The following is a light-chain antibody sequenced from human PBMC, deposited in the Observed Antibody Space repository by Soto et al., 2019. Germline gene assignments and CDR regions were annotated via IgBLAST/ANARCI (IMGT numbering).Light chain of an antibody. CDR2: AAS. Sequence: ERVMTQSPATLSVSPGERVTLSCRASQSVSSNLAWYQQKPGQAPRLLIYAASTRATGVPARFSGSGSGTDFTLTISRLEPEDFAVFYCQQYGSSITFGQGTRLEIK. CDR1: QSVSSN. CDR3: QQYGSSIT. V-gene: IGKV3-15*01. J-gene: IGKJ5*01.